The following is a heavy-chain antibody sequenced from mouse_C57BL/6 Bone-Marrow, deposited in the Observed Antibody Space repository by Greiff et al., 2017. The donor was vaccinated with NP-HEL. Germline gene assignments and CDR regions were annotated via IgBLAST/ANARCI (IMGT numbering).Heavy chain of an antibody. D-gene: IGHD1-1*01. Sequence: KESCKASGYTFTSYWMQWVKQSPGQGLEWIGEIDPSDSYTNYNQKFKGKATLTVDTSSSTAYMQLSSLTSEDSAVYYCARGDITTVVALHWYFDVWGTGTTVTVSS. CDR2: IDPSDSYT. CDR1: GYTFTSYW. J-gene: IGHJ1*03. CDR3: ARGDITTVVALHWYFDV. V-gene: IGHV1-50*01.